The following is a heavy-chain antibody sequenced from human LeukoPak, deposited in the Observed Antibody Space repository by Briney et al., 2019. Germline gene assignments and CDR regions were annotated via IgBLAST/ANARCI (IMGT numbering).Heavy chain of an antibody. CDR2: INHSGST. CDR3: ARSRRDWGYFDY. Sequence: SETLSLTCAVYGGSFSGYYWSWIRQPPGKGLEWIGEINHSGSTNYNPSLTSRVTISVDTSKNQFSLKLSSVTAADTAVYYCARSRRDWGYFDYWGQGTLVTVSS. V-gene: IGHV4-34*01. J-gene: IGHJ4*02. D-gene: IGHD7-27*01. CDR1: GGSFSGYY.